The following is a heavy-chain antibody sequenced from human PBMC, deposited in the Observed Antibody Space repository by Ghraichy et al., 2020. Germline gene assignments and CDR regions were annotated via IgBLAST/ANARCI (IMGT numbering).Heavy chain of an antibody. CDR3: ARGYCSGGSCYSGDSFDF. CDR1: VGSFSGYY. Sequence: SETLSLTCAVYVGSFSGYYWNWIRQPPGKGLEWIGDINHSGSTNYNPSLKSRVTISVDTSKNQFSLKLTSVTAADKAVYYCARGYCSGGSCYSGDSFDFWGQGTLVTVSS. V-gene: IGHV4-34*01. D-gene: IGHD2-15*01. J-gene: IGHJ4*02. CDR2: INHSGST.